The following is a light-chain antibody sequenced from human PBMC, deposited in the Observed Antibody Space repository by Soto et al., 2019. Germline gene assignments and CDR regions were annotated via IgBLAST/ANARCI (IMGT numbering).Light chain of an antibody. Sequence: DIQMTQSPSSLSAFVGDSVTVTCRASHPIGTSLHWYQQRAGTAPKVLISAATKLQSGVPSRFSGRGSGTDFTLTISNLQPEDSATYFCQQGYNTFWTFGRGTKVDIK. CDR3: QQGYNTFWT. V-gene: IGKV1-39*01. CDR1: HPIGTS. CDR2: AAT. J-gene: IGKJ1*01.